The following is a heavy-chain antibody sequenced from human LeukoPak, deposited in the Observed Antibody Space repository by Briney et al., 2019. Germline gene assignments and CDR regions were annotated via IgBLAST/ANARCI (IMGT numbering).Heavy chain of an antibody. CDR2: INPNSGGT. CDR1: GYTFTGYY. Sequence: GASVKVSFKASGYTFTGYYMHWVRQAPGQGLEWMGWINPNSGGTNYAQKFQGRVTMTRDTSISTAYMELSRLRSDDTAVYYCARVFRPIFPPGGNWFDPWGQGTLVTVSS. CDR3: ARVFRPIFPPGGNWFDP. J-gene: IGHJ5*02. D-gene: IGHD3-3*01. V-gene: IGHV1-2*02.